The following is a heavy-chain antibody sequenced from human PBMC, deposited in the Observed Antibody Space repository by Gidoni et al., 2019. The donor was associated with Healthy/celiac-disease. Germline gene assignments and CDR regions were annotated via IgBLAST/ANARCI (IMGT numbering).Heavy chain of an antibody. D-gene: IGHD2-2*01. Sequence: QVQLQQWGAGLLTPSETLSLTCAVYGGSFSGYYWSWIRQPPGKGLEWIGEINHSGSTNYNPSLKSRVTISVDTSKNQFSLKLSSVTAADTAVYYCARGGAVVVPAAILPFDYWGQGTLVTVSS. CDR2: INHSGST. V-gene: IGHV4-34*01. CDR3: ARGGAVVVPAAILPFDY. CDR1: GGSFSGYY. J-gene: IGHJ4*02.